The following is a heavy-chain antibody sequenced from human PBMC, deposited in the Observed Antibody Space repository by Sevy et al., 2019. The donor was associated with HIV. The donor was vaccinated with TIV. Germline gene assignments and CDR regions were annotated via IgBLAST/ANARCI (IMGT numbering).Heavy chain of an antibody. D-gene: IGHD3-3*01. CDR2: VFSSSSYI. J-gene: IGHJ6*02. V-gene: IGHV3-21*01. CDR1: GFTFSSYN. CDR3: ARDKTILEGRYGMDV. Sequence: GGSLRLSCAASGFTFSSYNMNWVRQAPGKGLEWVSFVFSSSSYIYYTDSVKGRFTISGDNAKNQLYLQMNSLRAEDTAVYYCARDKTILEGRYGMDVWGQGTTVTVSS.